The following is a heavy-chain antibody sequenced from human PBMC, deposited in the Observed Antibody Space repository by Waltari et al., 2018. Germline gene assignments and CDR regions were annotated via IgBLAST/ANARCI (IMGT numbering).Heavy chain of an antibody. CDR1: GYSFTSYW. CDR3: ARRSYYDSSGYLELNWYFDL. CDR2: IYPGDSDT. D-gene: IGHD3-22*01. Sequence: EVQLVQSGAEVKKPGESLKISCKGSGYSFTSYWIGWVRQMPGKGREWMGIIYPGDSDTRYSPSFQGQVTISADKSISTAYLQWSSLKASDTAMYYCARRSYYDSSGYLELNWYFDLWGRGTLVTVSS. V-gene: IGHV5-51*01. J-gene: IGHJ2*01.